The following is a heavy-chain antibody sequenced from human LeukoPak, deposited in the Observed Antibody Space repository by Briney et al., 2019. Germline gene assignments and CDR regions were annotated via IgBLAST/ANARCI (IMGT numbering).Heavy chain of an antibody. CDR3: ARDQGLPYYYYYMDV. V-gene: IGHV3-11*01. CDR1: GFTFSDYY. D-gene: IGHD6-25*01. J-gene: IGHJ6*03. CDR2: ISSSGSTI. Sequence: GESLRLSCAASGFTFSDYYMSWIRQAPGKGLEWVSYISSSGSTIYYADSVKGRFTISRDNAKNSLYLQMNSLRAEDTAVYYCARDQGLPYYYYYMDVWGKGTTVTVSS.